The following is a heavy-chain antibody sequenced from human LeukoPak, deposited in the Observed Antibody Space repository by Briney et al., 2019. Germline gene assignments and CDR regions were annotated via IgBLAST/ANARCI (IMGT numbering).Heavy chain of an antibody. V-gene: IGHV1-46*01. D-gene: IGHD3-22*01. CDR1: GYTFTSYY. Sequence: VASVKVSCKASGYTFTSYYMHWVRQAPGQGLEWMGIINPSGGSTNYAQKFQGRVTLTRDTSTSTVYMELSSLRSEDTAVYYCAREEGYDSSGYPMYYFNYWGQGTLVTVSS. CDR3: AREEGYDSSGYPMYYFNY. J-gene: IGHJ4*02. CDR2: INPSGGST.